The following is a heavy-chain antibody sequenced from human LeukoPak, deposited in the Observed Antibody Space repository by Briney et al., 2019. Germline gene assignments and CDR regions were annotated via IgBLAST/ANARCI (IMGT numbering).Heavy chain of an antibody. CDR3: AKDIEAST. D-gene: IGHD2-15*01. CDR1: RFTFSSYS. CDR2: ISHSGANT. J-gene: IGHJ4*02. Sequence: GGSLRLSCAASRFTFSSYSMNWVRQAPGKGLEWVSLISHSGANTFYADSVKGRFSVSRDNSKNTMYLQMNSLRAEDTAVYYCAKDIEASTWGQGTLVAVSS. V-gene: IGHV3-23*01.